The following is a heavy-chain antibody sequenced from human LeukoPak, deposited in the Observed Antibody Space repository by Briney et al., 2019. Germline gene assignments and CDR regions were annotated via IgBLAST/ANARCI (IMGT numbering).Heavy chain of an antibody. CDR1: GYTFTGYY. V-gene: IGHV1-2*04. CDR2: INPNSGGT. Sequence: GASVKVSCKASGYTFTGYYMHWVRQAPGQGLEWMGWINPNSGGTNYAQKFQGWVTMTRDTSISTAYTELSRLRSDDTAVYYCARGGYSYEPSSNNWFDPWGQGTLVTVSS. CDR3: ARGGYSYEPSSNNWFDP. D-gene: IGHD5-18*01. J-gene: IGHJ5*02.